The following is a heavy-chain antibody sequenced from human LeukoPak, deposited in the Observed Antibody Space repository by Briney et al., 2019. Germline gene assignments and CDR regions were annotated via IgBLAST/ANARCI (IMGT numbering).Heavy chain of an antibody. CDR2: IYHSGST. CDR1: GGSISSGGYS. CDR3: AGHWGNAFDI. D-gene: IGHD7-27*01. Sequence: SQTLSLTCAVSGGSISSGGYSWSWIRQPPGKGLEWIGYIYHSGSTYYNPSLKSRVTISVDRSKNQFSLKLSSVTAADTAVYYCAGHWGNAFDIWGQGTMVIVSS. V-gene: IGHV4-30-2*01. J-gene: IGHJ3*02.